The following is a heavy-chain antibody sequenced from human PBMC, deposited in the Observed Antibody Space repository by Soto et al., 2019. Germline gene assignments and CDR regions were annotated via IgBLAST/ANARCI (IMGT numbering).Heavy chain of an antibody. CDR2: VSGSGSAT. D-gene: IGHD3-22*01. Sequence: GGSLRLSCAASGVTLNNFAMTWVRQAPGKGLEWISSVSGSGSATYYADSVKGRFTISRDNSKNTLSLQMNSLRAEDTAVYYCAIQSGGSCYGSSIYWGQGTLVTVSS. CDR3: AIQSGGSCYGSSIY. J-gene: IGHJ4*02. CDR1: GVTLNNFA. V-gene: IGHV3-23*01.